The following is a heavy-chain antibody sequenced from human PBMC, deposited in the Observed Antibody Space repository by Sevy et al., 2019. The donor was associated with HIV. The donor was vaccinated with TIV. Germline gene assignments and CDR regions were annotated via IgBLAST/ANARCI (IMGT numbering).Heavy chain of an antibody. CDR3: ARDNRRATKYYGMDV. D-gene: IGHD1-26*01. Sequence: SETLSLTCTVSGGSISSYYWSWIRQSPGKGLEWIGYIYYSGSTNYNPSLKSRVTISVDTSKNQFSLKLSFVTAADTAVYYCARDNRRATKYYGMDVWGQGTTVTVSS. V-gene: IGHV4-59*01. CDR1: GGSISSYY. J-gene: IGHJ6*02. CDR2: IYYSGST.